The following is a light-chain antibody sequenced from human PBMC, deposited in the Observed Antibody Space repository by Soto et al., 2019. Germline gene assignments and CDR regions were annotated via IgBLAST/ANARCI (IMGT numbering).Light chain of an antibody. V-gene: IGKV3-15*01. Sequence: EMVMTQSPATLSVSPGERAALSCRASQSVSSNLAWYQQKPGQAPRLLIYGASTKATGIPARFSVSGSGTEFTLTISSLQSEDFAVFYCQQYYKWPLTFGGGTKVDIK. CDR3: QQYYKWPLT. CDR2: GAS. CDR1: QSVSSN. J-gene: IGKJ4*01.